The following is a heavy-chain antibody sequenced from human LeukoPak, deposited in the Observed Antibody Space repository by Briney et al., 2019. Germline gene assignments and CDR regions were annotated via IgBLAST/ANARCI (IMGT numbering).Heavy chain of an antibody. CDR1: GFTFDDYA. D-gene: IGHD1-26*01. J-gene: IGHJ6*03. CDR2: ISWNSGSI. CDR3: ARDPYSGSYWNYYYYYMDV. V-gene: IGHV3-9*01. Sequence: GGSLRLSCAASGFTFDDYAMHWVRQAPGKGLEWVSSISWNSGSIVYADSVKGRFTISRDNARNSLYLQMNSLRAEDTAVYYCARDPYSGSYWNYYYYYMDVWGKGTTVTISS.